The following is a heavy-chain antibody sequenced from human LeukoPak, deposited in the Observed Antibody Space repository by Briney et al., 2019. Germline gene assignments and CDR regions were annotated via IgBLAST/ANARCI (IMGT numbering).Heavy chain of an antibody. D-gene: IGHD3-22*01. V-gene: IGHV1-18*01. Sequence: ASVKVSCKASSYSFNRYGISWVRQAPGQGLEWMGWISGYNGNTNYAQKFLGRVSMTADTSTSTAYMELRSLRSDDTAVYYCARGYYDSSGYSLMDVWGKGTTVTISS. CDR2: ISGYNGNT. CDR1: SYSFNRYG. J-gene: IGHJ6*04. CDR3: ARGYYDSSGYSLMDV.